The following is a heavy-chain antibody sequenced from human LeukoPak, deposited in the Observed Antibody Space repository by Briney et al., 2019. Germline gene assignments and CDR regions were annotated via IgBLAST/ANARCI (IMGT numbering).Heavy chain of an antibody. CDR3: ARQSRKNWFDP. V-gene: IGHV4-38-2*02. D-gene: IGHD5/OR15-5a*01. Sequence: SETLSLTCTVSGYSISSGYYWGWIRQPPGKGLEWIGSIYHSGSTYYNPSLKSRVTISVDTSKNQFSLKLSSVTAADTAVYYCARQSRKNWFDPWGQGTLVTVSS. CDR2: IYHSGST. J-gene: IGHJ5*02. CDR1: GYSISSGYY.